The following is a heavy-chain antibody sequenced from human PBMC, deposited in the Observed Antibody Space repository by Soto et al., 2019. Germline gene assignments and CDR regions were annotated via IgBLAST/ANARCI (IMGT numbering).Heavy chain of an antibody. V-gene: IGHV1-8*01. CDR3: ARERSEAGAGWFDP. J-gene: IGHJ5*02. D-gene: IGHD6-13*01. CDR1: GYTFTSYD. CDR2: MNPNSGNT. Sequence: QVQLVQSGAEVKKPGASVKVSCKASGYTFTSYDINWVRQATGQGLEWMGWMNPNSGNTDYAQKFQGRVTXTRNTSISTASTELSSLRSEDTAVYYCARERSEAGAGWFDPWGQGTLVTVSS.